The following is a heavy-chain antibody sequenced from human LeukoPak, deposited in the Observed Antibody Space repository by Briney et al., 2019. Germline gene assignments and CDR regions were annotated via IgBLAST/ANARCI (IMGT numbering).Heavy chain of an antibody. CDR3: ARDDGSGRYAAFDI. D-gene: IGHD3-10*01. CDR1: GNTFSSYG. Sequence: ASVKVSCKASGNTFSSYGISWVRQAPGQGLEWMGWISAYNGNTNYAQKLQGRVTMTTDTSTSTAYMELRSLRSDDTAVYYCARDDGSGRYAAFDIWGQGTMVTVSS. V-gene: IGHV1-18*01. CDR2: ISAYNGNT. J-gene: IGHJ3*02.